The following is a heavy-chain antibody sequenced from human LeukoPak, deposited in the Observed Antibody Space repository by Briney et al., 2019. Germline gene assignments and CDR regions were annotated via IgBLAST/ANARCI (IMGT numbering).Heavy chain of an antibody. Sequence: GGSLRLSCAASGFTFNNYGMHWVRQAPGKGLEWVAVISYDGSNKYYADSVKGRFTISRDNSKNTLYLQMNSLRAEDTAFYYCARENSGSYYQFDCWGQGTLVTVSS. V-gene: IGHV3-30*03. J-gene: IGHJ4*02. CDR3: ARENSGSYYQFDC. CDR2: ISYDGSNK. CDR1: GFTFNNYG. D-gene: IGHD1-26*01.